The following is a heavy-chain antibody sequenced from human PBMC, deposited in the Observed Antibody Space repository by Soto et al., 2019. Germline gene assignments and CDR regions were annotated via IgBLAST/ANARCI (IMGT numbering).Heavy chain of an antibody. V-gene: IGHV3-30-3*01. CDR1: GFTFSSYA. CDR3: AREESGSYSSGMDV. CDR2: ISYDGSNK. Sequence: GGSLRLSCAASGFTFSSYAMHWVRQAPGKGLEWVAVISYDGSNKYYADSVKGRFTISRDNSKGTLYLQMNSLRAEDTAVYYCAREESGSYSSGMDVWGQGTTVTVSS. J-gene: IGHJ6*02. D-gene: IGHD1-26*01.